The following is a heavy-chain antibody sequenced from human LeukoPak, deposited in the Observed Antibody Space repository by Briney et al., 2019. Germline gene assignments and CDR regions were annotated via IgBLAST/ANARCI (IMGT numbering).Heavy chain of an antibody. CDR3: ARHGSFIGTYYFDY. J-gene: IGHJ4*02. Sequence: SETLSLTCTVSGGSISNSSYYWGWIRQPPGKGLEWVAGIYYSGSSYYSSSLKSRVTISVDTSKNQFSLKLSSVTAADTAVYYCARHGSFIGTYYFDYWGQGTLVTVSS. CDR1: GGSISNSSYY. D-gene: IGHD1-26*01. V-gene: IGHV4-39*01. CDR2: IYYSGSS.